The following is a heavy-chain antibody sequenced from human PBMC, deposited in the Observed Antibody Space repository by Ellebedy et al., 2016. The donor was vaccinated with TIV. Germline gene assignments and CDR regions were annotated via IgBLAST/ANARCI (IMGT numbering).Heavy chain of an antibody. Sequence: GESLKISXAASGFSFSGYWMNWARQAPGKGLEWVASINLDGSQGYYMDSVKGRFTNSRDNAKNSLFLQMNSLRAEDTAVYYCGRSAYSSSSGYWGQGTLVTVSS. J-gene: IGHJ4*02. CDR1: GFSFSGYW. CDR2: INLDGSQG. D-gene: IGHD6-6*01. CDR3: GRSAYSSSSGY. V-gene: IGHV3-7*01.